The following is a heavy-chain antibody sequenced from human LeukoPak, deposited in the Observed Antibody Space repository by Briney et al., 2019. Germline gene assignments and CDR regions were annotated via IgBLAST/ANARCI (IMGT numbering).Heavy chain of an antibody. CDR2: LYGGGDVT. J-gene: IGHJ4*02. V-gene: IGHV3-23*01. CDR1: GFTFSNFA. CDR3: AKARGPAATHPGY. Sequence: GGSLRLSCSASGFTFSNFAMTWVRQAPGKGVEWVSGLYGGGDVTYHADSVKGRFTISRDDAKNTLYLQMNSLRAEDTAVYYCAKARGPAATHPGYWGQGTLVTVSS. D-gene: IGHD6-25*01.